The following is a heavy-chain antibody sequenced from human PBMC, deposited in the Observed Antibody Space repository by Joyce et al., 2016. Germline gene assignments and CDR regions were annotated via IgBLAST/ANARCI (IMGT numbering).Heavy chain of an antibody. CDR1: GFSLDTNGMC. CDR2: IDWDGDK. CDR3: ARIGGRDQQLAFDF. D-gene: IGHD1-1*01. Sequence: QVTLRESGPALVKPTQTLTGTCAFSGFSLDTNGMCVSWIRQAPGKALEWLALIDWDGDKYYNTSLKTRLAISKDPSKNQVVLTLANVDAADTATYFCARIGGRDQQLAFDFWGQGTLVTVSS. V-gene: IGHV2-70*01. J-gene: IGHJ4*02.